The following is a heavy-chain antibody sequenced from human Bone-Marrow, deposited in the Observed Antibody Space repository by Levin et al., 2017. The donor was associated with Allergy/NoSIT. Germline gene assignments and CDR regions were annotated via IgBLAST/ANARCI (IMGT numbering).Heavy chain of an antibody. CDR1: GGSFSGYY. V-gene: IGHV4-34*01. Sequence: PSETLSLTCAVYGGSFSGYYWSWIRQPPGKGLEWIGEINHSGSTNYNPSLKSRVTISVDTSKNQFSLKLSSVTAADTAVYYCARSEAYYDILTGYWAADAFDIWGQGTMVTVSS. D-gene: IGHD3-9*01. J-gene: IGHJ3*02. CDR3: ARSEAYYDILTGYWAADAFDI. CDR2: INHSGST.